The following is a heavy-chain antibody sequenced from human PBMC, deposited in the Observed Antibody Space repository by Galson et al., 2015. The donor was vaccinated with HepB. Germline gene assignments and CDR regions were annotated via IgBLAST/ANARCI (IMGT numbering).Heavy chain of an antibody. J-gene: IGHJ4*02. V-gene: IGHV3-9*01. D-gene: IGHD1-26*01. CDR1: GFTFDDYA. CDR2: ISWNSGSI. CDR3: AAAHPIVGATDY. Sequence: SLRLSCAASGFTFDDYAMHWVRQAPGKGLEWVSGISWNSGSIGYADSVKGRFTISRDNVKNSLYLQMNSLRAEDTALYYCAAAHPIVGATDYWGQGTLVTVSS.